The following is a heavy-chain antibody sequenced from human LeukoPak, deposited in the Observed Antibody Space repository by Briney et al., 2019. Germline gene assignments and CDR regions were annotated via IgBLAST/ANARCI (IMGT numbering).Heavy chain of an antibody. CDR2: INHSGST. Sequence: PGGSLRLSCAASGFTFSNAWMSWVRQAPGKGLEWIGEINHSGSTNYNPSLKSRVTISVDTSKNQFSLKLSSVTAADAAVYYCARASSGYSGYGPGSYYYYMDVWGKGTTVTVSS. J-gene: IGHJ6*03. CDR3: ARASSGYSGYGPGSYYYYMDV. CDR1: GFTFSNAW. V-gene: IGHV4-34*01. D-gene: IGHD5-12*01.